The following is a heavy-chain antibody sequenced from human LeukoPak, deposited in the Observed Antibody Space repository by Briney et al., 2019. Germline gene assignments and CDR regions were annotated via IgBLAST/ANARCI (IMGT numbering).Heavy chain of an antibody. V-gene: IGHV3-66*02. CDR3: ARDNGEAGTHLYYDY. CDR2: IYSGGST. Sequence: GGSLRLSCAAPGFTFRDYYMSWVRQAPGEGVEWVSVIYSGGSTYYADSVKGRFTISRDNSKNTLYLQMNSLRAEDTAVYYCARDNGEAGTHLYYDYWGQGTLVTVSS. CDR1: GFTFRDYY. J-gene: IGHJ4*02. D-gene: IGHD6-19*01.